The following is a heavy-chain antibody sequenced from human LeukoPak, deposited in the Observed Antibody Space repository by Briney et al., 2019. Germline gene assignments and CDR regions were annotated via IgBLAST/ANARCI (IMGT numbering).Heavy chain of an antibody. CDR3: VVVVAATTGLFAF. Sequence: PGGSLRLSCAASGFTFSSYVMSWVRQAPGKGLEWVSAVSGSGSSTYYADSVKGRFTISRDNSKSTLYLQMNSLRAEDTAVYYCVVVVAATTGLFAFWGQGTMVTVSS. V-gene: IGHV3-23*01. D-gene: IGHD2-15*01. J-gene: IGHJ3*01. CDR1: GFTFSSYV. CDR2: VSGSGSST.